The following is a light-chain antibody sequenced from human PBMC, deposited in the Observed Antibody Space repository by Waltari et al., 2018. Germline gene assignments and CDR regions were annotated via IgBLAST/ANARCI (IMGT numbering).Light chain of an antibody. CDR1: SSNIGAGHD. J-gene: IGLJ3*02. Sequence: QSILTQPTSVSGAPGQRVTIPCTGSSSNIGAGHDVHWYQAFPGTAPKLLIYGNNNRPSGVPDRFSGSKSGTSASLAISGLQSEDEADYYCAAWDDSLNGRWVFGGGTKVTVL. V-gene: IGLV1-40*01. CDR3: AAWDDSLNGRWV. CDR2: GNN.